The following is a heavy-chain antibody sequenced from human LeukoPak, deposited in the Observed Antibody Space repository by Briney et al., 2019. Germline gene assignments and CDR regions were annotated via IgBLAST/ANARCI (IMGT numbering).Heavy chain of an antibody. J-gene: IGHJ4*02. V-gene: IGHV4-34*01. CDR2: INHSGST. D-gene: IGHD3-10*01. Sequence: SEALSLTCAVYGGSFSGYYWSWIRQPPGKGLEWIGEINHSGSTNYNPSLKSRVTISVDTSKNQFSLKLSSVTAADTAVYYCARGPYYGSGSYYYWGQGSLVTVSS. CDR1: GGSFSGYY. CDR3: ARGPYYGSGSYYY.